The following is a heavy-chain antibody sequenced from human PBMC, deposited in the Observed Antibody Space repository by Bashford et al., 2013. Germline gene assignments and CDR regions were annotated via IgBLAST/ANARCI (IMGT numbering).Heavy chain of an antibody. CDR2: LFYTENA. D-gene: IGHD1-14*01. V-gene: IGHV4-59*08. J-gene: IGHJ4*02. Sequence: WIRQPPGKGLERLGSLFYTENATYNPSLKSRLIMSIDTSKSQFSLKLSSVTAADAAVYYCARHANIGPRKDFDSVGPGNPGHRLL. CDR3: ARHANIGPRKDFDS.